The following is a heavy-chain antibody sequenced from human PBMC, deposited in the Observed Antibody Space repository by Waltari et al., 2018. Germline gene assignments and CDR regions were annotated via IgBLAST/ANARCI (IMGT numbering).Heavy chain of an antibody. CDR2: LSYDGSNK. J-gene: IGHJ4*02. CDR1: GFIFSTSA. V-gene: IGHV3-30*04. CDR3: ARENRQWLAPEPYYFDY. D-gene: IGHD6-19*01. Sequence: QVQLVESGGGGVQPGRSLRLSCSASGFIFSTSAMHWFRQAPGKGLEWVAVLSYDGSNKYYADSLKGRFTISRDNSNNTLYLQMNTLTPEDTAVYFCARENRQWLAPEPYYFDYWGLGTLVTVTS.